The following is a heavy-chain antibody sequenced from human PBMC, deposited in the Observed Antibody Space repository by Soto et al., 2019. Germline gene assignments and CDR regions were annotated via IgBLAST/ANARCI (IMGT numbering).Heavy chain of an antibody. J-gene: IGHJ4*02. Sequence: EVQLLESGGGLVQPGGSLRLSCAASGFTFSSYAMSWVRQAPGQGLEWVSVISGSGGSTYYADSVKGRFTISRDNSKNTLYLQMNSLRAEDTAVYYCAKVRSYRLPEFDYWGQGTLVTVSS. V-gene: IGHV3-23*01. CDR1: GFTFSSYA. CDR3: AKVRSYRLPEFDY. CDR2: ISGSGGST. D-gene: IGHD6-25*01.